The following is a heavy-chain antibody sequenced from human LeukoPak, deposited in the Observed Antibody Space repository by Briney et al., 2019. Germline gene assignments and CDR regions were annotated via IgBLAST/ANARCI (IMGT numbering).Heavy chain of an antibody. Sequence: GGSLRLSCAASGFTVSSNSMSWVRQAPGKGLEWVSVIYSGGSTYYADSVKGRFTISRDNSKNTLYLQMNSLRAEDTAVYYCARPKGFLRDGYNPPLDYWGQGTLVTVSS. J-gene: IGHJ4*02. CDR1: GFTVSSNS. CDR2: IYSGGST. CDR3: ARPKGFLRDGYNPPLDY. V-gene: IGHV3-53*01. D-gene: IGHD5-24*01.